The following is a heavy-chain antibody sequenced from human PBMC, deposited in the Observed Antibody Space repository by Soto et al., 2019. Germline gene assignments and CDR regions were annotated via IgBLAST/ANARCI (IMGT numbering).Heavy chain of an antibody. J-gene: IGHJ3*02. CDR3: AKIRAAGRDAFDI. Sequence: GGSLRLSCAASGFTFSSYAMSWVRQAPGKGLEWVSAISGSGGSTYYADSVKGRFTISRDNYKNTLYLQMNSLRAEDTAVYYCAKIRAAGRDAFDIWGQGTMVTVAS. V-gene: IGHV3-23*01. CDR2: ISGSGGST. D-gene: IGHD6-13*01. CDR1: GFTFSSYA.